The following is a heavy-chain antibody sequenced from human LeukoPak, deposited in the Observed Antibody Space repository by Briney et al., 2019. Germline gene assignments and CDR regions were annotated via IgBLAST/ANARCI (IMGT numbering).Heavy chain of an antibody. CDR3: ARVLGATLGGFDY. Sequence: GGSLRLSCAASGFTFSSYSMNWVRQAPGKGLEWVSSISSSSSCIYYADSVKGRFTISRDNAKNSLYLQMNSLRAEDTAVYYCARVLGATLGGFDYWGQGTLVTVSS. CDR2: ISSSSSCI. J-gene: IGHJ4*02. D-gene: IGHD1-26*01. V-gene: IGHV3-21*01. CDR1: GFTFSSYS.